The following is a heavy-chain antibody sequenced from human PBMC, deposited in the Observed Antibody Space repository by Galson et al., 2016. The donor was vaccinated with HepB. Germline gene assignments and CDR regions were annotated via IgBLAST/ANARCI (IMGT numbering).Heavy chain of an antibody. CDR3: ARGFRYAGSYYLNA. D-gene: IGHD3-10*01. Sequence: SVKVSCKGFGGTSGSYAITWVRQAPGQGLEWMGLIIPIFGTTNYAQTFQGRVSITVDESSNTAYLELNSLKSDDTAVYYCARGFRYAGSYYLNAWGQGTLVTVSS. CDR1: GGTSGSYA. V-gene: IGHV1-69*13. CDR2: IIPIFGTT. J-gene: IGHJ5*02.